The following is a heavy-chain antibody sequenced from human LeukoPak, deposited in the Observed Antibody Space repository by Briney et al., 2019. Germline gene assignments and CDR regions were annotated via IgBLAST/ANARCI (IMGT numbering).Heavy chain of an antibody. CDR3: TRSTAQAGGTYYAFDI. V-gene: IGHV3-73*01. D-gene: IGHD2-15*01. Sequence: GGSLRLSCAASGFTFSGSAMHWVRQASGKGLEWVGRIRSKANSYATAYAASVKGRFTISRDDPKNTAYLQMNSLKTEDTAVYYCTRSTAQAGGTYYAFDIWGQGTMVTVSS. CDR1: GFTFSGSA. J-gene: IGHJ3*02. CDR2: IRSKANSYAT.